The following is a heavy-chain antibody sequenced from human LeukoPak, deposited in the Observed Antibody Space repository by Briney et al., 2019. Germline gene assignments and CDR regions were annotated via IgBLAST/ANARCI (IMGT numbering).Heavy chain of an antibody. D-gene: IGHD6-6*01. CDR2: IIPIFGTA. CDR3: ARSDYSTSSHMDV. Sequence: SVKVSCKATGGTFSYYAISWVRQAPGQGLEWMGRIIPIFGTANYAQKFQGRVTITTDESTSTAYMELSSLRSEDTAVYYCARSDYSTSSHMDVWGKGTTVTVSS. J-gene: IGHJ6*03. CDR1: GGTFSYYA. V-gene: IGHV1-69*05.